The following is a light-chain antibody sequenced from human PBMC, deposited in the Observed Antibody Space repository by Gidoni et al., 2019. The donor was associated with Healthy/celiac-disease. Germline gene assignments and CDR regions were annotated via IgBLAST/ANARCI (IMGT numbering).Light chain of an antibody. CDR3: QQYNSYLYT. CDR1: QSISSW. V-gene: IGKV1-5*01. CDR2: EAS. J-gene: IGKJ2*01. Sequence: DIQMTQSPSTLSASVGDRVTITCRASQSISSWLAWYQQKPGKAPKLLSYEASSLESGVPSRCSGSGSGTEFTLTISSLQPDDFATYYCQQYNSYLYTFGQGTKLEIK.